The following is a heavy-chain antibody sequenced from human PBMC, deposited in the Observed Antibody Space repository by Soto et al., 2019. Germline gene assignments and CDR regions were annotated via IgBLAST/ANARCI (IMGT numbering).Heavy chain of an antibody. Sequence: SETLSLTCAVSGGSISSGDYYWSWIRQPPGKGLEWIGYIYYSGSTYYNPSLKSRVTITVDTSKHQFSLKLSSVTAADTAVYYCARDRMTTVYYYYGMDVWGQGTMVTVSS. CDR3: ARDRMTTVYYYYGMDV. D-gene: IGHD4-17*01. CDR1: GGSISSGDYY. CDR2: IYYSGST. V-gene: IGHV4-30-4*02. J-gene: IGHJ6*02.